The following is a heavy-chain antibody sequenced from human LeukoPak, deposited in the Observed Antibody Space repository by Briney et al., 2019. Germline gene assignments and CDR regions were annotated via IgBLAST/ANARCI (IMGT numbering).Heavy chain of an antibody. CDR1: GGYINSHY. D-gene: IGHD3-22*01. Sequence: SETLSLTCTVSGGYINSHYWGWIRQPPGKVPEYIGYISYTGSAIYSPSLESRVTISIDTSKKQFSLNLRSVNTADTAVYYCARVDLGGSGYFFDLWGQGALVTLSS. V-gene: IGHV4-59*11. J-gene: IGHJ4*02. CDR2: ISYTGSA. CDR3: ARVDLGGSGYFFDL.